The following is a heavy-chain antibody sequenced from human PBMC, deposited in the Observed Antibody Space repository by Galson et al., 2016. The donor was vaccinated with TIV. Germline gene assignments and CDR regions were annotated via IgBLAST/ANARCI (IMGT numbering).Heavy chain of an antibody. Sequence: QSGAEVKKPGESLKISCKSSGYNFDTYWIVWVRQMPGKGLEWMGVIYPGDSDTRYSPSFQGQVTISADKSSSTAHLQWSSLKASDTAMYYCARLEGYDDSASDYWGQGTLVTVSS. D-gene: IGHD3-22*01. CDR2: IYPGDSDT. CDR1: GYNFDTYW. J-gene: IGHJ4*02. CDR3: ARLEGYDDSASDY. V-gene: IGHV5-51*01.